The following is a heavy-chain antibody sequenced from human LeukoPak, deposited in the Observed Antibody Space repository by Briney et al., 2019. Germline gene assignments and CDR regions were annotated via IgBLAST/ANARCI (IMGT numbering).Heavy chain of an antibody. CDR1: GFIFTKYG. Sequence: ASVKVSCKASGFIFTKYGISWVRQAPGQGLEWVGWISGYNGDTNYAQKLQGRVTMTTDTSTSTAYMELSSLRSEDTAVYYCARAHFEYSSTKGAFDIWGQGTMVTVSS. CDR2: ISGYNGDT. J-gene: IGHJ3*02. CDR3: ARAHFEYSSTKGAFDI. V-gene: IGHV1-18*01. D-gene: IGHD6-6*01.